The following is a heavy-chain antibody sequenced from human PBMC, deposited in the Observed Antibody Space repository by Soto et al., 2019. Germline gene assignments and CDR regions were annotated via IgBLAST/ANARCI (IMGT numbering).Heavy chain of an antibody. Sequence: PGGSLRLSCAASGFTFSTYGIHWVRQAPGKGLEWVAVIWYDGSNKYYADSVKGRFTISRDNSKNTLYLQMNSLRAEDTAVYYCARGVGITGTKLDYWGQGTLVTVSS. V-gene: IGHV3-33*01. D-gene: IGHD1-20*01. CDR1: GFTFSTYG. J-gene: IGHJ4*02. CDR2: IWYDGSNK. CDR3: ARGVGITGTKLDY.